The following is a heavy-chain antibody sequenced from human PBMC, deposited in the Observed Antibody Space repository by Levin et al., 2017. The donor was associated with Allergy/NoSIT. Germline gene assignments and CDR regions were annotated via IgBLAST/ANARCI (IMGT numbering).Heavy chain of an antibody. CDR2: IRGRGITT. V-gene: IGHV3-23*01. J-gene: IGHJ4*02. CDR3: AISSGWYRPTGAFDN. Sequence: GGSLRLSCAATGFTFSNYAMSWVRLAPGKGLEWVSAIRGRGITTYYADSVKGRFTISRDNSKNTLYLQMNSLRVEDTAVYYCAISSGWYRPTGAFDNWGQGTLVTVSS. CDR1: GFTFSNYA. D-gene: IGHD6-19*01.